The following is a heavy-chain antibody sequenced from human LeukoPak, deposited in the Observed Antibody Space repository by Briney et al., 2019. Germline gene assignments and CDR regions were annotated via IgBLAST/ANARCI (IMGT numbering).Heavy chain of an antibody. CDR3: ARAVSGYSYGFLF. CDR2: IYHSGST. J-gene: IGHJ4*02. Sequence: PSQTLSPTCTVSGGSISSGGYYWSWIRQPPGKGLEWIGYIYHSGSTYYNPSLKSRVTISVDRSKNQFSLKLSSVTAADTAIYYCARAVSGYSYGFLFWGQGALVTVSS. V-gene: IGHV4-30-2*01. D-gene: IGHD5-18*01. CDR1: GGSISSGGYY.